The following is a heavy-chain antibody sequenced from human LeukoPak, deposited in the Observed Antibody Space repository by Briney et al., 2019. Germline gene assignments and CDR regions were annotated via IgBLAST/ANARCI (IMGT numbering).Heavy chain of an antibody. CDR2: INWNGGST. V-gene: IGHV3-20*01. D-gene: IGHD2-15*01. CDR3: ARNRGRSAFDI. CDR1: GFTFDDYG. Sequence: GGSLRLSCAASGFTFDDYGMSWVRHAPGKGLEWVSGINWNGGSTGYADSVKGRFTISRDNAKNSLYLQMNSLRAEDTALYHCARNRGRSAFDIWGQGTMVTVSS. J-gene: IGHJ3*02.